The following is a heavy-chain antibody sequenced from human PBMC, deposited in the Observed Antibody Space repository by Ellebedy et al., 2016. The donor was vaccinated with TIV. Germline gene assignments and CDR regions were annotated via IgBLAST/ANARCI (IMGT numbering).Heavy chain of an antibody. CDR2: IDPEDGKT. CDR1: GYTLTEVT. D-gene: IGHD2-21*02. V-gene: IGHV1-24*01. Sequence: ASVKVSCXFSGYTLTEVTIHWVRQAPGKGLEWMGGIDPEDGKTIYAQKFQGRVTMTEDTFTDTAYLELSSLRSEDSAVYYCGTGDWTFLGMDVWGPGTTVTVSS. J-gene: IGHJ6*02. CDR3: GTGDWTFLGMDV.